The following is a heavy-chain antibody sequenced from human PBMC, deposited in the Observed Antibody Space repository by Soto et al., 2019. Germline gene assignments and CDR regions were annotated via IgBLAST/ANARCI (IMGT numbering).Heavy chain of an antibody. V-gene: IGHV4-4*02. CDR2: IYHSGST. J-gene: IGHJ3*02. Sequence: SETLSLTCAVSGGSISSSNWWSWVRQPPGKGLEWIGEIYHSGSTNYNPSLKSRVTISVDKSKNQFSLKLSPVTAADTAVYYCARFNSGSYYEAFDIWGQGTMVTVSS. CDR1: GGSISSSNW. D-gene: IGHD1-26*01. CDR3: ARFNSGSYYEAFDI.